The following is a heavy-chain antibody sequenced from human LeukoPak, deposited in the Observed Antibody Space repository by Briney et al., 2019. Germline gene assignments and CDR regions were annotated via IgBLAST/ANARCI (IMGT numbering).Heavy chain of an antibody. Sequence: SETLSLTCAVYGRTFSGYYWDWIRQPPGKGLEWIGEINHSGSTNYNPSLKSRVSISVDSSKNQFSLKVSSVTAADTAVYYCAVCSDTAAGLYWGQGTLVTVSS. D-gene: IGHD6-13*01. CDR2: INHSGST. CDR1: GRTFSGYY. CDR3: AVCSDTAAGLY. J-gene: IGHJ4*02. V-gene: IGHV4-34*08.